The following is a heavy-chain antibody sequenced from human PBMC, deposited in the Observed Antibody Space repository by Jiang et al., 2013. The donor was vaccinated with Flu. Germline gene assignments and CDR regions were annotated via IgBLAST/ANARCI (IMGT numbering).Heavy chain of an antibody. V-gene: IGHV4-30-4*01. CDR3: ARERGGSYGGYFDY. CDR1: GGSISSGDYY. CDR2: IYYSGST. J-gene: IGHJ4*02. D-gene: IGHD5-18*01. Sequence: GSGLVKPSQTLSLTCTVSGGSISSGDYYWSWIRQPPGKGLEWIGYIYYSGSTYYNPSLKSRVTISVDTSKNQFSLKLSSVTAADTAVYYCARERGGSYGGYFDYWGQGTLVTVSS.